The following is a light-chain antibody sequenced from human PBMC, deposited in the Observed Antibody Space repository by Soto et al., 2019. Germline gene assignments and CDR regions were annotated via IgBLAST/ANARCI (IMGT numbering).Light chain of an antibody. Sequence: QSVLTQPASVSGSPGQSITISCTGTSSDVGGYDYVSWYQQHPGKAPKLMIYDVTNRPSGVSNRVSGSKSGNTASLTISGLQAEDEADYYCISYASLNTYVFGTGTKLTVL. CDR1: SSDVGGYDY. CDR3: ISYASLNTYV. J-gene: IGLJ1*01. V-gene: IGLV2-14*01. CDR2: DVT.